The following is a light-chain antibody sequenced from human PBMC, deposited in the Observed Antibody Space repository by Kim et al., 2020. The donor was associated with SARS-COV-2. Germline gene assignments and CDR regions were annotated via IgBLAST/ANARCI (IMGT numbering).Light chain of an antibody. CDR2: GAS. J-gene: IGKJ2*01. CDR3: HQYGSSPYT. V-gene: IGKV3-20*01. Sequence: LSPGERATLSCRARQTISSSYLAWYQQKPGQAPRLLIYGASSRATGIPDRFSGSGSGTDFTLTISRLEPEDFAVYYCHQYGSSPYTFGQGTKLEI. CDR1: QTISSSY.